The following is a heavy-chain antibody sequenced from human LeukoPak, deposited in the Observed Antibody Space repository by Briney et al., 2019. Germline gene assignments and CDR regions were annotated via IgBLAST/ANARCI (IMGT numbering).Heavy chain of an antibody. CDR2: MNPNSGNT. Sequence: ASVKVSCKASGYTFTSYDIHWVRQATGQGLEWMGWMNPNSGNTGYAQKFQGRVTMTRNTSISTAYMELSSLRSEDTAVYYCARGGEQWLGNWFDPWGQGTLVTVSS. CDR1: GYTFTSYD. V-gene: IGHV1-8*01. J-gene: IGHJ5*02. D-gene: IGHD6-19*01. CDR3: ARGGEQWLGNWFDP.